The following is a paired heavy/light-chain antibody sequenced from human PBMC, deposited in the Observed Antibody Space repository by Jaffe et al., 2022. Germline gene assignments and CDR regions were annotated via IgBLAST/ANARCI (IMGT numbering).Light chain of an antibody. V-gene: IGLV2-14*01. J-gene: IGLJ1*01. CDR2: DVN. CDR3: SSYTRSSTFV. CDR1: NSDVGGYNY. Sequence: QSALTQPASVSGSPGQSITISCTGTNSDVGGYNYVSWYQQHPGKAPKIMIYDVNNRPSGVSKRFSGSKSGNTASLTISGLQAEDEADYYCSSYTRSSTFVFGTGTKVTVL.
Heavy chain of an antibody. J-gene: IGHJ5*02. Sequence: QVQLVESGGGLVMPGGSLRLSCAASGFTFSDYYMNWIRQAPGKGLEWVSYITSSGSATFYADSVKGRFIISRDNAKNSLYLQMNSLRAEDTAVYYCARRRWGDYAGGFDPWGQGTLVTVSS. D-gene: IGHD4-17*01. CDR2: ITSSGSAT. CDR3: ARRRWGDYAGGFDP. CDR1: GFTFSDYY. V-gene: IGHV3-11*01.